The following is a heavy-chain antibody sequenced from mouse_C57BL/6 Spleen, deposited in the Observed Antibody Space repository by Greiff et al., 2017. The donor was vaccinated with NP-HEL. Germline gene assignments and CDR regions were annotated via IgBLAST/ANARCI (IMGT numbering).Heavy chain of an antibody. CDR3: ARAYDYDRGYAMDY. D-gene: IGHD2-4*01. Sequence: EVQGVESGGGLVKPGGSLKLSCAASGFTFSSYAMSWVRQTPEKRLEWVATISDGGSYTYYPDNVKGRFTISRDNAKNNLYLQMSHLKSEDTAMYYGARAYDYDRGYAMDYWGQGTSVTVSS. CDR1: GFTFSSYA. J-gene: IGHJ4*01. CDR2: ISDGGSYT. V-gene: IGHV5-4*01.